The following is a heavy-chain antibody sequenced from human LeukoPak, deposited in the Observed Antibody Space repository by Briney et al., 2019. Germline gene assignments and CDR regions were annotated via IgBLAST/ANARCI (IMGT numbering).Heavy chain of an antibody. V-gene: IGHV4-59*01. CDR3: ARGGGWGNWNDAVDY. CDR1: GGSISNYH. CDR2: IHNSGST. J-gene: IGHJ4*02. D-gene: IGHD1-1*01. Sequence: SETLSLTCTVSGGSISNYHWSWIRQTPGKGLEWIGYIHNSGSTKYNPSLKSPVSISVDTSKNQFSLKVNSVTAADTAVYYCARGGGWGNWNDAVDYWGQGTLVTVSS.